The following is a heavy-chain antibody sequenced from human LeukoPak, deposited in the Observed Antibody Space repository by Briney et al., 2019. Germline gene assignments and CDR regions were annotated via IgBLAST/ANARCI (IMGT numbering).Heavy chain of an antibody. V-gene: IGHV1-24*01. J-gene: IGHJ4*02. CDR3: ATEKISETAGYDY. D-gene: IGHD3-3*01. Sequence: GASVTVSCKVSVYTLTQLSMHWVRQARGKGLEWMGGFDPEDGETIYAQKFQGRVTMTEDTSTDTAYMELSSLRSEDTAVYYCATEKISETAGYDYWGQGALVTVSS. CDR1: VYTLTQLS. CDR2: FDPEDGET.